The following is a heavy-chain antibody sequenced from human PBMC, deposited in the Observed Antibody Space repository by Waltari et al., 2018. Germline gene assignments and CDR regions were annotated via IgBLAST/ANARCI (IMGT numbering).Heavy chain of an antibody. CDR1: GGSISSSSYY. CDR2: IYYSGST. Sequence: LQLQESGPGLVKHSENLSLTCTVSGGSISSSSYYWGWIRQPPGKGLEWIGSIYYSGSTYYNPSLKSRVTISVDTSKNQFSLKLSSVTAADTAVYYCARARAEERLMYFDYWGQGTLVTVSS. V-gene: IGHV4-39*07. J-gene: IGHJ4*02. CDR3: ARARAEERLMYFDY. D-gene: IGHD1-26*01.